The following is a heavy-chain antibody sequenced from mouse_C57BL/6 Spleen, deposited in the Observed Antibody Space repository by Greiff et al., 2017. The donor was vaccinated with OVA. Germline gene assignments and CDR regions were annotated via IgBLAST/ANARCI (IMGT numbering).Heavy chain of an antibody. CDR2: INPKNGGT. CDR1: GYTFTDYY. D-gene: IGHD2-5*01. Sequence: EVQLQQSGPELVKPGASVKISCKASGYTFTDYYMNWVKQSPGKSLEWIGDINPKNGGTSYNQKFKGKATLTVDKSSSTAYMGLRSLTSEDSTVYYCARWVSTVVTTWYFDVWGTGTTVTVSS. J-gene: IGHJ1*03. CDR3: ARWVSTVVTTWYFDV. V-gene: IGHV1-26*01.